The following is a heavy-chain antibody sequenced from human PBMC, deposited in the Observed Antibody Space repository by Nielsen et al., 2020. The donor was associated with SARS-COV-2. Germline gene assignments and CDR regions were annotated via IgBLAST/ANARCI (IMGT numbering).Heavy chain of an antibody. CDR2: IVTGCDT. J-gene: IGHJ6*01. D-gene: IGHD6-13*01. CDR3: ARAGALSSSWYSMDF. V-gene: IGHV3-13*01. Sequence: GGSLRLSCAASGFTFNNYDMHWVRQATGKVPEWVSAIVTGCDTFYPGSVKGRFTISRENAKNSLYLQMNSLRAGDTAVYYCARAGALSSSWYSMDFWGQGTTVNVSS. CDR1: GFTFNNYD.